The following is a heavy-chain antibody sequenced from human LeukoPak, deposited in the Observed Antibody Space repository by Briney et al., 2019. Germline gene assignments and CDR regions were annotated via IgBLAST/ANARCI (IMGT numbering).Heavy chain of an antibody. Sequence: SETLSLTCTVSGGSISGYYWSWIRQPPGKGLEWIGEINHSGSTNYNPSLKSRVTISVDTSKNQFSLKLSSVTAADTAVYYCARGRPDDYGDYPPGFDYWGQGTLVTVSS. V-gene: IGHV4-34*01. CDR1: GGSISGYY. CDR2: INHSGST. CDR3: ARGRPDDYGDYPPGFDY. J-gene: IGHJ4*02. D-gene: IGHD4-17*01.